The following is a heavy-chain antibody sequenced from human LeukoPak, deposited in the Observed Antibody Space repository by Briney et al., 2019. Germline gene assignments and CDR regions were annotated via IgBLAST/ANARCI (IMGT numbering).Heavy chain of an antibody. CDR1: GFTFSSYG. Sequence: GRSLRLSCAASGFTFSSYGMHWVRQAPGKGLEWVAVIWYDGSNKCYADSVKGRFTISRDNSKNTLYLQMNSLRAEDTAVYYCAKAYCGGDCYSLAGAFDIWGQGTMVTVSS. D-gene: IGHD2-21*02. J-gene: IGHJ3*02. V-gene: IGHV3-33*06. CDR2: IWYDGSNK. CDR3: AKAYCGGDCYSLAGAFDI.